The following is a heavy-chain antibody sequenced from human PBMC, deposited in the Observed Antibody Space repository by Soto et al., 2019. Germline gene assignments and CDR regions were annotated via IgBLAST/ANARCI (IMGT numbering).Heavy chain of an antibody. D-gene: IGHD3-22*01. CDR2: IYYSGST. J-gene: IGHJ4*02. CDR3: ARAPLGIIVAPDF. V-gene: IGHV4-30-4*02. Sequence: SETLSLTCTVSGGSISSGDYYWSWIRQPPGKGLECIGYIYYSGSTYYNPSLKSRVTVSTDTSISTTYMDLSSLTSEDTAVYYCARAPLGIIVAPDFWGQGTLVTVSS. CDR1: GGSISSGDYY.